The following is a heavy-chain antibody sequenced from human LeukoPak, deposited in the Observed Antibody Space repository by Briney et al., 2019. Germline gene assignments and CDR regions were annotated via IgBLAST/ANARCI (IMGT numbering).Heavy chain of an antibody. Sequence: SETLSLTCTVSGGSISSSSYYWGWIRQPPGKGLEWIESIYYSGSTYYNPSLKSRVTISVDTSKNQFSLKLSSVTAADTAVYYCARMWFGRGVTARDYWGQGTLVTVSS. D-gene: IGHD3-10*01. CDR1: GGSISSSSYY. J-gene: IGHJ4*02. CDR2: IYYSGST. CDR3: ARMWFGRGVTARDY. V-gene: IGHV4-39*07.